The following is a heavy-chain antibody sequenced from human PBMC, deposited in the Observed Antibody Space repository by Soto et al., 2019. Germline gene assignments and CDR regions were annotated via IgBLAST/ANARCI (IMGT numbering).Heavy chain of an antibody. Sequence: EVQLLESGGGLVQPGGSLRLSCAASEFTFSSYAMSWVRQAPGKGLEWVSTTSSSGGSTYYADSVKGRFTISRDNSKNTFYLQMNSLRAEDMAVYYCAKDGGYGSGSYYSDDWGQGTLVTVSS. V-gene: IGHV3-23*01. CDR3: AKDGGYGSGSYYSDD. J-gene: IGHJ4*02. D-gene: IGHD3-10*01. CDR2: TSSSGGST. CDR1: EFTFSSYA.